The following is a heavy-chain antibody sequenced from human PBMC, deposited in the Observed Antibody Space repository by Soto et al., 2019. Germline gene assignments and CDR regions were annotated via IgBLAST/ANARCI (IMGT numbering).Heavy chain of an antibody. Sequence: SETLSLTCAVSGYSISSGYYWGWIRQPPGKGLEWIGSIYHSGSTYYNPSLKSRVTISVDTSKNQFSLKLSSVTAADTAVYYCARGPSLGELSLSPPNGFDYWGQGTLVTVSS. CDR3: ARGPSLGELSLSPPNGFDY. CDR1: GYSISSGYY. D-gene: IGHD3-16*02. J-gene: IGHJ4*02. V-gene: IGHV4-38-2*01. CDR2: IYHSGST.